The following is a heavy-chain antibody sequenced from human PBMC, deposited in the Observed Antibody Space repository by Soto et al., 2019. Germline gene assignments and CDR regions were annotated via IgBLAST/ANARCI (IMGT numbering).Heavy chain of an antibody. CDR3: ARGVVVTAHYWFDP. D-gene: IGHD2-21*02. Sequence: SETLSLTFAVYGGSFSGYYWSWIRQHPGKGLEWIGEINHSGSTNYNPSLKSRVTISVDTSENQFSLKLSSVTAADTAVYYCARGVVVTAHYWFDPWGQGTLVTVSS. J-gene: IGHJ5*02. CDR1: GGSFSGYY. CDR2: INHSGST. V-gene: IGHV4-34*01.